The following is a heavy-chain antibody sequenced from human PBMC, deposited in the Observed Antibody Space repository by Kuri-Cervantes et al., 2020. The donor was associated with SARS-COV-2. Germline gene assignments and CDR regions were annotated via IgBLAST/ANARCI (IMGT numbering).Heavy chain of an antibody. CDR1: GFTFDEYA. CDR3: AKDMWSDDRGHSHGGFDF. V-gene: IGHV3-9*01. CDR2: ISWNSGNI. Sequence: SLKISCAASGFTFDEYAMHWVRQAPGKGLEWVSGISWNSGNIDQADSVKGRFTISRDNAKSSLYLEMNSLRVEDTAFYYCAKDMWSDDRGHSHGGFDFWGQGTLVTVSS. D-gene: IGHD5-18*01. J-gene: IGHJ4*02.